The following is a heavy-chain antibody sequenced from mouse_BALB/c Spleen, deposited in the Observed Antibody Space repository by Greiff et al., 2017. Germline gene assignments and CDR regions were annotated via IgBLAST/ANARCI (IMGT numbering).Heavy chain of an antibody. Sequence: QVQLQQSGPGLVQPSQSLSITCTVSGFSLTSYGVHWVRQSPGKGLEWLGVIWSGGSTDYNAAFISRLSISKDNSTRQVFFKMNSLQADDTAIYYCARNIRYGNYEGYAMDYWGQGTSVTVSA. CDR3: ARNIRYGNYEGYAMDY. D-gene: IGHD2-10*02. V-gene: IGHV2-4-1*01. J-gene: IGHJ4*01. CDR2: IWSGGST. CDR1: GFSLTSYG.